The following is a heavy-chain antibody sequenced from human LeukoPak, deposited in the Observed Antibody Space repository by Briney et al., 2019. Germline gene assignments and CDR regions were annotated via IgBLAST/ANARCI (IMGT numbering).Heavy chain of an antibody. D-gene: IGHD2-21*01. J-gene: IGHJ4*02. CDR2: INHSGST. CDR3: ARGLVSLWWLDYFDY. V-gene: IGHV4-34*01. CDR1: GGSFSGYY. Sequence: SETLSLTCAVYGGSFSGYYWSWIRQPPGKGLEWIGEINHSGSTNYNPSLKSRVTISVDTSKNQFSLKRSSVTAADTAVYYCARGLVSLWWLDYFDYWGQGTLVTVSS.